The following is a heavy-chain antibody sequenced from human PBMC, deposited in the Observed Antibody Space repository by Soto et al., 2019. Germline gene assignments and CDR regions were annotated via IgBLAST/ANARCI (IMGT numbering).Heavy chain of an antibody. J-gene: IGHJ4*02. D-gene: IGHD3-22*01. CDR3: ARMEFDSRESYYIDY. CDR2: IYYTGGT. V-gene: IGHV4-28*01. Sequence: SETLSLTCVVSGYSISSSHWWGWIRQPPGKALEWLGYIYYTGGTYYNPSLKSRVTMSVDTSKNQFSLKLSSVTAVDTAVYYCARMEFDSRESYYIDYWGQGTLVTVSS. CDR1: GYSISSSHW.